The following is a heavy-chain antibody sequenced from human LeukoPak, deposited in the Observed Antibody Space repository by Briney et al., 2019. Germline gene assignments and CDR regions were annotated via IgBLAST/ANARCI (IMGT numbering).Heavy chain of an antibody. CDR3: ARDRLTYDFWSGPDY. CDR1: GLTFRNYA. Sequence: GGSLRLSCAVSGLTFRNYAMSWVRQAPGMGLEWVSLIGGDGVNTFYADSVKGRFTISRDNAKNSLYLQMNSLRAEDTAVYYCARDRLTYDFWSGPDYWGQGTLVTVSS. V-gene: IGHV3-21*01. CDR2: IGGDGVNT. J-gene: IGHJ4*02. D-gene: IGHD3-3*01.